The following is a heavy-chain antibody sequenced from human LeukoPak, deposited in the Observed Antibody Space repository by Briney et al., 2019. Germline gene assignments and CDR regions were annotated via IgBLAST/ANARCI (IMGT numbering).Heavy chain of an antibody. CDR1: GYIFIAYY. J-gene: IGHJ4*02. D-gene: IGHD6-6*01. V-gene: IGHV1-2*02. CDR3: ARSVAAGSFDY. Sequence: ASVKVSCKPSGYIFIAYYIHWVRQAPGQGLEWMGWINPKSGGTDYAENFQGRVTMTRDTSISTAYMELRRLRSDDTAVYYCARSVAAGSFDYWGQGTLVTVSS. CDR2: INPKSGGT.